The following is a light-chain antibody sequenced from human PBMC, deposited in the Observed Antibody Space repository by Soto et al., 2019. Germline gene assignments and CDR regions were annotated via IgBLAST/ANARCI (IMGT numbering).Light chain of an antibody. CDR3: SSYPISSSVV. V-gene: IGLV2-14*01. CDR1: SSDVGGYNY. CDR2: DVS. Sequence: QSALTQPASVSGSPGQSITISCTGTSSDVGGYNYVSWDQQHPGKAPKLMIYDVSNRPSGVSNRFSGSKSGHTASLTLSGLQAEDEADYYCSSYPISSSVVFGGGTKLTVL. J-gene: IGLJ2*01.